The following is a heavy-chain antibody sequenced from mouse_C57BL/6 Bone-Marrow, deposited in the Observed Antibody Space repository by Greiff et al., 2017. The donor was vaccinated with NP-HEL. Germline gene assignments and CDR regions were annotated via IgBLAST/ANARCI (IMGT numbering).Heavy chain of an antibody. CDR1: GYTFTSYW. D-gene: IGHD1-1*01. CDR2: IYPSDSET. CDR3: ARPFYYYGSSLAY. V-gene: IGHV1-61*01. J-gene: IGHJ3*01. Sequence: QVQLKQPGAELVRPGSSVKLSCKASGYTFTSYWMDWVKQRPGQGLEWIGNIYPSDSETHYNQKFKDKATLTVDKSSSTAYMQLSSLTSEDSAVYYCARPFYYYGSSLAYWGQGTLVTVSA.